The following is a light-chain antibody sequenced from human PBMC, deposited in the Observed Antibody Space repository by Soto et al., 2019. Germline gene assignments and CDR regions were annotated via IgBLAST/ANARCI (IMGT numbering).Light chain of an antibody. V-gene: IGKV4-1*01. CDR2: WAS. J-gene: IGKJ1*01. Sequence: DIVMTQSPDSLAVSLGERATINCKSSQSVLYSSNNKNYLAWYQQKPGQPPKLLIYWASTRESGVPDRFSGRGSGTDFTLPISSLRAEDVAFYSCQQYYRPWTFGQGTKVEIK. CDR1: QSVLYSSNNKNY. CDR3: QQYYRPWT.